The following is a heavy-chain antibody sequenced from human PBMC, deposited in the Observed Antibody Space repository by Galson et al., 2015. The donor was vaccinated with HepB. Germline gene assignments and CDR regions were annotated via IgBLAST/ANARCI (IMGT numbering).Heavy chain of an antibody. Sequence: SLRLSCAASGFTFDDYTMYWVRQAPGKGLEWVSRTSWDGSSTFYGDSVKGRFTMSRDNTKNSLYLQMDSLRTEDTALYYCAKDVGYSSSFASDYWGQGTLVTVSS. D-gene: IGHD6-13*01. J-gene: IGHJ4*02. CDR1: GFTFDDYT. CDR2: TSWDGSST. V-gene: IGHV3-43*01. CDR3: AKDVGYSSSFASDY.